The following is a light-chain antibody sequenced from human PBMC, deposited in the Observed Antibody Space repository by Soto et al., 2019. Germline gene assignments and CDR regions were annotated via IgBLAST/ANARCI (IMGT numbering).Light chain of an antibody. CDR1: SSNIGNNY. J-gene: IGLJ1*01. CDR2: ENN. Sequence: QSVRTQPPSVSAAPGQKVTISCSGSSSNIGNNYVSWYQQLPGTAPKLLIYENNKRPSGTPDRFSGSKSGTSATLGITGLQTGDESEYYCGEWETSLSAYVFATG. CDR3: GEWETSLSAYV. V-gene: IGLV1-51*02.